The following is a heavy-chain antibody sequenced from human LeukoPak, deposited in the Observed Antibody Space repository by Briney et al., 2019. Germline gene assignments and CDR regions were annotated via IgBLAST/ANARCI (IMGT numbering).Heavy chain of an antibody. V-gene: IGHV4-39*01. CDR1: GGSISSSSYY. Sequence: NPSETLTLTCTVSGGSISSSSYYWGWIRQPPGKGLEWIGSIYYSGSTYYNPSLKSRVTISVDTSKNQFSLKLSSVTAADTAVYYCARLILRGVSDYWGQGTLVTVSS. J-gene: IGHJ4*02. CDR2: IYYSGST. CDR3: ARLILRGVSDY. D-gene: IGHD3-10*01.